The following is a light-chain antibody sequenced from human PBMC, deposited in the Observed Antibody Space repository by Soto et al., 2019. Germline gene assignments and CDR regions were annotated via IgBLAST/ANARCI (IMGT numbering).Light chain of an antibody. V-gene: IGKV3-15*01. J-gene: IGKJ5*01. CDR1: QLFSSN. Sequence: EIVMMQSPATLSVSPGESVTLSCRASQLFSSNLAWYQRKPGQAPRLLIYGVSTRDTGVPDRFSGSASGTEFTLTISSLQSEDFAVYYCQQYNNWPRTFGQGTRLEIK. CDR2: GVS. CDR3: QQYNNWPRT.